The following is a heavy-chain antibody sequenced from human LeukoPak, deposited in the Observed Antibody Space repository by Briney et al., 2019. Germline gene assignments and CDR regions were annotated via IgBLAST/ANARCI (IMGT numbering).Heavy chain of an antibody. CDR2: ISGSGTTI. V-gene: IGHV3-11*01. CDR1: GVFFNNYA. J-gene: IGHJ4*02. D-gene: IGHD1-26*01. Sequence: GGSLRLSCAASGVFFNNYAMNWIRQTPGKGLEWVSYISGSGTTIYYADSVKGRFTISRDNAQSSLYLQMNSLRAEDTAVYYCATTSPWDYWGQGTLVTVSS. CDR3: ATTSPWDY.